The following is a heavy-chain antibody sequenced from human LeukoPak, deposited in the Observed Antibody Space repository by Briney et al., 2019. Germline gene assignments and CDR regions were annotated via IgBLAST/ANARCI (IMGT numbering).Heavy chain of an antibody. CDR3: AKCSSGWYEGYFDY. Sequence: GGSLRLSCAASGFTFSSYAMSWVRQAPGKGLEWVSAISGSGGSTYYADSVKGRFTISRDNPKNTLYLQMNGLRAEDTAVYYCAKCSSGWYEGYFDYWGQGTLVTVSS. CDR1: GFTFSSYA. V-gene: IGHV3-23*01. J-gene: IGHJ4*02. D-gene: IGHD6-19*01. CDR2: ISGSGGST.